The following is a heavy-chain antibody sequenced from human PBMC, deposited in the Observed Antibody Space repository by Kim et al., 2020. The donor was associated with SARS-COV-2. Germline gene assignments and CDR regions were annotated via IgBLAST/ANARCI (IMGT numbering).Heavy chain of an antibody. J-gene: IGHJ4*02. CDR2: SNTT. V-gene: IGHV3-48*01. CDR3: AILGGSDY. D-gene: IGHD3-16*01. Sequence: SNTTYYADPVKGRFTISRDNAKNSLYLQMNSLGAEDTAVYYCAILGGSDYWGQGTLVTVSS.